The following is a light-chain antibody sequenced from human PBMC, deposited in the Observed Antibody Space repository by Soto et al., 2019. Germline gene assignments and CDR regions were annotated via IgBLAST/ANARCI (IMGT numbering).Light chain of an antibody. CDR2: YDD. Sequence: QSVLTQPPSVSEAPRQRATISCSGSSSNIGNNAVNWYQQLPGKSPKLLIYYDDLLPSGVSDRFSGSKSGTSASLAISGLQSEDEADYYCAAWDDSLNAPVFGTGTKVTVL. CDR3: AAWDDSLNAPV. V-gene: IGLV1-36*01. CDR1: SSNIGNNA. J-gene: IGLJ1*01.